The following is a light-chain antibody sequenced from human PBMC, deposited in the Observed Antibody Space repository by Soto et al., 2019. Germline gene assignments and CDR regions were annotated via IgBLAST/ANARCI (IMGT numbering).Light chain of an antibody. V-gene: IGLV2-14*01. CDR2: DVS. CDR1: SSDVGGYNY. J-gene: IGLJ1*01. CDR3: SSYTSGSTFGV. Sequence: QSVLTQPASVSGSPGQSITISCTGTSSDVGGYNYVSWYQQHPGRAPNLLIYDVSYRPSGVSGRFSGSKSGNTASLTISGLQAEDEAEYYCSSYTSGSTFGVFGTGTKVTVL.